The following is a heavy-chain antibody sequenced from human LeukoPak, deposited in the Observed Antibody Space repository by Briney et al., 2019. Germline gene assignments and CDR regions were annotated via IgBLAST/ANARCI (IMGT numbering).Heavy chain of an antibody. D-gene: IGHD6-13*01. CDR1: GGSISSSNW. CDR3: ARVSMWQLVRGGFVNWFDP. J-gene: IGHJ5*02. V-gene: IGHV4-4*02. Sequence: SGTLSLTCAVSGGSISSSNWWSWVRQPPGKGLEWIGEIYHSGSTNYKPSLKSRVTISVDTSKNQFSLKLSSVTAADTAVYYCARVSMWQLVRGGFVNWFDPWGQGTLVTVSS. CDR2: IYHSGST.